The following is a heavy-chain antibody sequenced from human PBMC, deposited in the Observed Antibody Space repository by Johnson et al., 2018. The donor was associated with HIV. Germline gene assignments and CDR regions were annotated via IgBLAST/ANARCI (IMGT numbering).Heavy chain of an antibody. CDR2: SWNSGSI. Sequence: VQLVESGGGLIQPGGSLRLSCAASGFTVSSNYMSWVRQAPGKGLEWVSGISWNSGSIGYADSVKGRFTISRDNAKNSLYLQMNSLRAEDTAVYYCARGIQPDAFDIWGQGTMVTVSS. V-gene: IGHV3-53*01. D-gene: IGHD2-2*01. CDR1: GFTVSSNY. CDR3: ARGIQPDAFDI. J-gene: IGHJ3*02.